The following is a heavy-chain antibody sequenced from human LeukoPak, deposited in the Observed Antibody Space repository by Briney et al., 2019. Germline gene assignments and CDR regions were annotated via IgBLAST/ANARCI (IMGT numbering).Heavy chain of an antibody. CDR3: AKDGGLWVSAHWGDS. J-gene: IGHJ4*02. V-gene: IGHV3-23*01. D-gene: IGHD7-27*01. CDR2: ISGSGGST. Sequence: GGSLRLSCAASGFTFSSYAMSWVRQAPGKGLEWVSAISGSGGSTYYADSVEGRFTISRDNSKNTLYLQMNSLRAEDTAVYYCAKDGGLWVSAHWGDSWGRGTLVTVSS. CDR1: GFTFSSYA.